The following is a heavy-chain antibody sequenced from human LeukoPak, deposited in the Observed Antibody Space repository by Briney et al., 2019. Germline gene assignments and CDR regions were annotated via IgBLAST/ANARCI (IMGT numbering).Heavy chain of an antibody. CDR1: GFTFSSYA. Sequence: GRSLRLPCAASGFTFSSYAMHWVRQAPGKGLEWVAVISYDGSNKYYADSVKGRFTISRDNSKNTLYLQMNSLRAEDTAVYYCARVGGLGAFDIWGQGTMVTVSS. J-gene: IGHJ3*02. V-gene: IGHV3-30*04. CDR3: ARVGGLGAFDI. CDR2: ISYDGSNK. D-gene: IGHD3-16*01.